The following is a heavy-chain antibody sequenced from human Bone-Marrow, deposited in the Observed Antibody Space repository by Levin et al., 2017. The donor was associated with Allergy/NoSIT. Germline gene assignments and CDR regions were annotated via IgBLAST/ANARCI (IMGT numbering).Heavy chain of an antibody. J-gene: IGHJ5*02. CDR1: GYTVTENI. V-gene: IGHV7-4-1*02. CDR3: ARGPPDYDFWSGYNWFDP. D-gene: IGHD3-3*01. CDR2: IDTNTGSP. Sequence: GESLKISCKASGYTVTENIMNWLRQAPGQGLEWVGWIDTNTGSPTYAQAFTGRFVFSLDTPVTTAYLEISSLKTEDTAVYYCARGPPDYDFWSGYNWFDPWGQGTLVSVSS.